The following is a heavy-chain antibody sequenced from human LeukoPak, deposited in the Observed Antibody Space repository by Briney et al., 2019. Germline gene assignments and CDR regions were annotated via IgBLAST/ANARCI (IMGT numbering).Heavy chain of an antibody. J-gene: IGHJ4*02. D-gene: IGHD3-22*01. CDR3: ARSRMVYYYDSSGYGDY. V-gene: IGHV3-7*01. CDR2: IKQDGSEK. Sequence: GGSLRLSCAASGFTFSSYWMSWVRQAPGKGLXXXANIKQDGSEKYYVDSVKGRFTISRDNAKNSLYLQMNSLRAEDTAVYYCARSRMVYYYDSSGYGDYWGQGTLVTVSS. CDR1: GFTFSSYW.